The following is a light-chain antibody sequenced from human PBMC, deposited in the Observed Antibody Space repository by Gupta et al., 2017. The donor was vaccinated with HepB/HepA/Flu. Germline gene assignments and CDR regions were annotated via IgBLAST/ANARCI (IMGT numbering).Light chain of an antibody. Sequence: TQSPFPLSASVGDRVTITCRASQSISSWLAWYQQKPGKAPKLLIYKASSLESGVPSRFSGSGSGTEFTLTISSLQPDDFATYYCQQYNSYPLTFGGGTKVEIK. CDR3: QQYNSYPLT. CDR2: KAS. CDR1: QSISSW. J-gene: IGKJ4*01. V-gene: IGKV1-5*03.